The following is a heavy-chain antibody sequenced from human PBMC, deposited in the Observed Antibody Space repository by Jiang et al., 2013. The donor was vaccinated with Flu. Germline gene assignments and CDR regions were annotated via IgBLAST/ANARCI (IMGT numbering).Heavy chain of an antibody. CDR2: ISAYNGNT. CDR1: GYTFTSYG. V-gene: IGHV1-18*04. J-gene: IGHJ3*02. Sequence: GAEVKKPGASVEVSCKASGYTFTSYGISWVRQAPGQGLEWMGWISAYNGNTNYAQKLQGRVTMTTDTSTSTAYMELRSLRSDDTAVYYCARGGDCGGDCSDVDAFDIWGQGTMVTVSS. CDR3: ARGGDCGGDCSDVDAFDI. D-gene: IGHD2-21*02.